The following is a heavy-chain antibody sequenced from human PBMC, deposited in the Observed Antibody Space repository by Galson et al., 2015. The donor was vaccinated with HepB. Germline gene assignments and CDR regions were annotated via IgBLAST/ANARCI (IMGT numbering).Heavy chain of an antibody. CDR1: GFSFSNYA. CDR3: AKGGPGRIGMIIIRSVGFDP. Sequence: SLRLSCASSGFSFSNYAIHWVRQAPGKGLEWMAVISYDGSFRYYSDSVKGRFTVSRDPSKSILYLQMNSLRVDDTAVYYCAKGGPGRIGMIIIRSVGFDPWGQGTLVIVSS. D-gene: IGHD3-16*01. CDR2: ISYDGSFR. J-gene: IGHJ5*02. V-gene: IGHV3-30*18.